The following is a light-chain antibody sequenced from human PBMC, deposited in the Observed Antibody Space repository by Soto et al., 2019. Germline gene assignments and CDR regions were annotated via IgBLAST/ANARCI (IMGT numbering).Light chain of an antibody. CDR1: ESIDNW. V-gene: IGKV1-5*03. J-gene: IGKJ1*01. CDR2: KSS. CDR3: QQYNSYST. Sequence: DIQMTQSPSTLGTSAGDTGTITCRASESIDNWLALYQHKPGKSPKLLIYKSSSLESGVPSRSSGSGSGTEFNLTISSLQPDDFATYYCQQYNSYSTFGQGNKV.